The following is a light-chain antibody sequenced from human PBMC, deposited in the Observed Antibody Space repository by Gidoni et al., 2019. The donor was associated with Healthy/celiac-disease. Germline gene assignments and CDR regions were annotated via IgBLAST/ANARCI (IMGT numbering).Light chain of an antibody. CDR2: DVS. CDR1: SSDVGGYNY. Sequence: QSALTQPASVSGSPGQSITISCTGTSSDVGGYNYVSGYQQPPGKAPKLMIYDVSNRPSGVSNRFSGSKSGNTASLTISGLQAEDEADYYCSSYTSSSTWVFGGGTKLTVL. CDR3: SSYTSSSTWV. V-gene: IGLV2-14*01. J-gene: IGLJ3*02.